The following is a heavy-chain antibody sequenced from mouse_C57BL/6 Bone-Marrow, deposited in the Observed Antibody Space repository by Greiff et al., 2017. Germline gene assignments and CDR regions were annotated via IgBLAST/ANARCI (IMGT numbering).Heavy chain of an antibody. D-gene: IGHD1-1*01. CDR2: ISDGGSYT. J-gene: IGHJ2*01. Sequence: EVQRVEAGGGLVKPGGSLKLSCAASGFTFSSYAKSWVRPTPEKRLEWVATISDGGSYTYSPDNVKGRFTISRDNAKNNLYLQMSHLKSEDTAMYYGARDDYGTPYYFYYGGQGTTLTVSS. CDR1: GFTFSSYA. V-gene: IGHV5-4*01. CDR3: ARDDYGTPYYFYY.